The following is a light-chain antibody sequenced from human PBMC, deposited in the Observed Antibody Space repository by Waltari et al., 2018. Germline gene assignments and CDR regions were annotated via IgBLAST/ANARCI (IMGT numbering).Light chain of an antibody. CDR1: SSDIGGYNY. J-gene: IGLJ1*01. V-gene: IGLV2-14*03. CDR3: SSYSTNSAHV. Sequence: QSALTQPASVSGSPGQSITISCTGTSSDIGGYNYVSWYQQHPGKAPKLLIYDVSKRPSGFSNRFSGSKSGNTASLRISGLQADDEAEYYCSSYSTNSAHVFGTGTKVTFL. CDR2: DVS.